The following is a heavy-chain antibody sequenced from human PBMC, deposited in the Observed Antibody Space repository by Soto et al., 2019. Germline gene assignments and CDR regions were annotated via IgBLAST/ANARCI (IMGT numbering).Heavy chain of an antibody. CDR1: GGSFNDYY. V-gene: IGHV4-34*01. CDR3: ARGAYDDTSGYYPGWFDP. D-gene: IGHD3-22*01. Sequence: SETLSLTCVVYGGSFNDYYWSWIRQPPGKGLEWIGEINRSGSINYTPSLKSRVTISVVTSKNQFSLKLSSLTAADTAVYYCARGAYDDTSGYYPGWFDPWGQGTLVTVSS. CDR2: INRSGSI. J-gene: IGHJ5*01.